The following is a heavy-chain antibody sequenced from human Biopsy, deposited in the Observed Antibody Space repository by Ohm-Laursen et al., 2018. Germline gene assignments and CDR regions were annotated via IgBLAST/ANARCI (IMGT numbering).Heavy chain of an antibody. CDR2: IIPIVGIT. J-gene: IGHJ6*02. CDR1: GDTFSRSA. CDR3: ARGGSGSGYYGMDV. Sequence: SSVKVSCNASGDTFSRSAFFWVRQAPGQGLVYLGRIIPIVGITNHAQTFQGRITLTADKSTFMVYMELSRLRSDDTAIYYCARGGSGSGYYGMDVWGQGATVSVSS. V-gene: IGHV1-69*04. D-gene: IGHD3-10*01.